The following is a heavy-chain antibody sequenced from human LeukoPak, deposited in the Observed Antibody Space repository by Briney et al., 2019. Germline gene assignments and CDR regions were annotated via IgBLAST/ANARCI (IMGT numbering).Heavy chain of an antibody. CDR2: TYYRSKWYN. V-gene: IGHV6-1*01. CDR3: ARAGGVGYYYGMDV. D-gene: IGHD2-8*02. Sequence: SQTLSLTFAISGDSVSINSAAWNWIRQSPTRGLEWLGRTYYRSKWYNDYAVSVKSRITINPDTSKNQFSLQLNSVTPEDTAVYYCARAGGVGYYYGMDVWGKGTTVTVSS. J-gene: IGHJ6*04. CDR1: GDSVSINSAA.